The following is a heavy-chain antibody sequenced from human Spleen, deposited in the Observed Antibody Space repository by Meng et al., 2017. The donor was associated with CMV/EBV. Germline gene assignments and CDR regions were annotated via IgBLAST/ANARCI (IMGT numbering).Heavy chain of an antibody. Sequence: GGSLRLSCAASGFTFSSYGMHWVRQAPGKGLEWVAVIWYDGSNKYYADSVKGRFTISRDNSKNTLYLQMNSLRAEDTAVYYCAKDIGWLQLRWGMDVWGQGTTVTVSS. CDR3: AKDIGWLQLRWGMDV. CDR1: GFTFSSYG. V-gene: IGHV3-33*06. CDR2: IWYDGSNK. J-gene: IGHJ6*02. D-gene: IGHD5-24*01.